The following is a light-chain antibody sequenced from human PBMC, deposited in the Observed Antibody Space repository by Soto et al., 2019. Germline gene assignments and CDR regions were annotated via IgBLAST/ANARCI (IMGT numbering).Light chain of an antibody. CDR1: SSDVGGYNY. CDR3: CSYAGSYTLV. Sequence: ALTQPRSVSGSPGQSVTISCTGTSSDVGGYNYVSWYQQHPGKAPKLMIYDVSKRPSGVPDRFSGSKSGNTASLTISGLQAEDEADYYCCSYAGSYTLVFGTGTKLTVL. J-gene: IGLJ1*01. V-gene: IGLV2-11*01. CDR2: DVS.